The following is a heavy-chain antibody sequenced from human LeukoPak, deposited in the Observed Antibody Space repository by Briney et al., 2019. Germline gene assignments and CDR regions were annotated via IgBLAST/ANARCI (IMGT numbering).Heavy chain of an antibody. J-gene: IGHJ6*02. Sequence: PGGSLRLSCAASGFTFSSYGMHWVRQAPGKGLEWVAVISYDGSNKYYADSVKGRFTISRDNSKNTLYLRMNSLRAEDTAVYYCAKDRSSSWSYYYYGMNVWGQGTTVTVSS. CDR1: GFTFSSYG. CDR3: AKDRSSSWSYYYYGMNV. V-gene: IGHV3-30*18. D-gene: IGHD6-13*01. CDR2: ISYDGSNK.